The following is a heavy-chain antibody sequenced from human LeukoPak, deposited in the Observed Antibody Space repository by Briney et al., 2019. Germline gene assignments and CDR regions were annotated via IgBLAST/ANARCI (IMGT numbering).Heavy chain of an antibody. D-gene: IGHD2-21*02. Sequence: GGSLRLSCAASGFTFSSYAMSWVRQAPGKGLEWVSAISGSGGSTYYADSVKGRFTISRDNSKNTLYLQMNSLRAEDTAVYYCARWEAAYCGGDCYREAFDIWGQGTMVTVSS. CDR2: ISGSGGST. CDR1: GFTFSSYA. CDR3: ARWEAAYCGGDCYREAFDI. J-gene: IGHJ3*02. V-gene: IGHV3-23*01.